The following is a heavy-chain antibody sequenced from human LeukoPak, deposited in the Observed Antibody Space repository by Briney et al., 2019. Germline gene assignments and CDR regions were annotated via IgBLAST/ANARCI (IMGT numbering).Heavy chain of an antibody. Sequence: GGSLRLSCVASGFSFSNYAMNWVRQAPGKGLEWVAIITGSGGRTYYADSVKGRFTISRDNSKDTLYLQMNSLRAEDTAVYYCARHRGYSYLVGFWGQGTLVTVSS. J-gene: IGHJ4*02. CDR3: ARHRGYSYLVGF. V-gene: IGHV3-23*01. CDR2: ITGSGGRT. D-gene: IGHD5-18*01. CDR1: GFSFSNYA.